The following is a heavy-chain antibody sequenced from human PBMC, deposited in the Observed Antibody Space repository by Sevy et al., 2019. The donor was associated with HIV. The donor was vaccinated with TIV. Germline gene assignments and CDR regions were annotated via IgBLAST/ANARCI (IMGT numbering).Heavy chain of an antibody. CDR1: GFTFSGSA. CDR2: IRSKANSYAT. J-gene: IGHJ5*02. Sequence: GGSLRLSCAASGFTFSGSAMHWVRQAPGKGLEWVGRIRSKANSYATAYAASVKGRFTISRDNSKNTAYLQMNSLKTEDTAVYYCTRKYDFWSGYPNNWFDPWGQGTLVTVSS. D-gene: IGHD3-3*01. V-gene: IGHV3-73*01. CDR3: TRKYDFWSGYPNNWFDP.